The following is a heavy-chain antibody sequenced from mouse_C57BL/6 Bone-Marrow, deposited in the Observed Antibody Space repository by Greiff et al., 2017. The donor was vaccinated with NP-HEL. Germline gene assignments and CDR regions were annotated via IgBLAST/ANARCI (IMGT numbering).Heavy chain of an antibody. V-gene: IGHV1-61*01. CDR3: ARGDGYDPFAY. CDR1: GYTFTSYW. D-gene: IGHD2-2*01. J-gene: IGHJ3*01. CDR2: IYPSDSET. Sequence: QVQLQQPGAEPVRPGSSVKLSCKASGYTFTSYWMDWVKQRPGQGLEWIGNIYPSDSETHYNQKFKDKAKLTVDKSSSTSYMQLSSLNSEDSAVSYCARGDGYDPFAYWGQGTLVTVSA.